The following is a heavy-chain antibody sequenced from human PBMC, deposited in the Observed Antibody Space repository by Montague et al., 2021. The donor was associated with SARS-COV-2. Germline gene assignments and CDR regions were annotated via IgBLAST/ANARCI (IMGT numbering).Heavy chain of an antibody. Sequence: TLSLTCTVSGGSIRSGSYYWSWIRQPAGKGLEWIGRIYSSGSTNYNPSLKSRVTMSVDTSKNQFSLKLSSVTAADTAVYYCARDYGEYSYYYGLDVWGQGTPVTVSS. CDR1: GGSIRSGSYY. V-gene: IGHV4-61*02. CDR2: IYSSGST. D-gene: IGHD4-17*01. J-gene: IGHJ6*02. CDR3: ARDYGEYSYYYGLDV.